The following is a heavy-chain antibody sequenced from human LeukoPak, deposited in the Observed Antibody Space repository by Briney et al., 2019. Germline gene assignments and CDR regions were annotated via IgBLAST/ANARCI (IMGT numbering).Heavy chain of an antibody. J-gene: IGHJ4*02. V-gene: IGHV4-59*08. CDR2: IYYSGST. D-gene: IGHD6-13*01. Sequence: SETLSLTCTVSGGSISNYYWNWIRQPPGKGLEWIGYIYYSGSTNYNPSLKSRVTISVDTSKNQFSLKLSSVTAADTAVYYCARQGGYSSSPDFWGQGTLVSVSS. CDR3: ARQGGYSSSPDF. CDR1: GGSISNYY.